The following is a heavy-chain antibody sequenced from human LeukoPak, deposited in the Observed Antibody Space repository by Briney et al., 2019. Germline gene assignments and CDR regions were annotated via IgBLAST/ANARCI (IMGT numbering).Heavy chain of an antibody. Sequence: PSETLSLTCAVYGGSFSRYYWTWIRQPPGKGLEWIGYIYYSGSTNYNPSLKSRVTISVDTSKNQFSLKLSSVTAADTAVYYCARVYYDILTGYPDAFDIWGQGTMVTVSS. V-gene: IGHV4-59*01. D-gene: IGHD3-9*01. CDR2: IYYSGST. CDR3: ARVYYDILTGYPDAFDI. J-gene: IGHJ3*02. CDR1: GGSFSRYY.